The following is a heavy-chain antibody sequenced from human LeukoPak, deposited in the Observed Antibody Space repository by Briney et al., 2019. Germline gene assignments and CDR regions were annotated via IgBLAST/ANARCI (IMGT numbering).Heavy chain of an antibody. CDR1: GYTFTSYG. D-gene: IGHD3-10*01. CDR2: ISAYNGNT. Sequence: GASVKVSCKASGYTFTSYGISWVRQAPGQGLEWMGWISAYNGNTNYAQKLQGRVTMTTDTSTSTAYMELRSLRSDDTAVYYCARDYGSGSYYGLYYCYGMDVWGQGTTVTVSS. CDR3: ARDYGSGSYYGLYYCYGMDV. V-gene: IGHV1-18*01. J-gene: IGHJ6*02.